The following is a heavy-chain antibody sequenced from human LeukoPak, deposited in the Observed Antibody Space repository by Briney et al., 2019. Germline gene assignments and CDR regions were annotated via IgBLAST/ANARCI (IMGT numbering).Heavy chain of an antibody. CDR1: VYTFTIYG. CDR3: ARVDIVATTSGEDYYYGMDV. J-gene: IGHJ6*02. Sequence: ASVTVSFTSSVYTFTIYGISWVRQAPGQGLGWMGWISAYNGNTTYAKKLQGRVTMTTDTSTSTAYMELRNLRSDDTAVYYCARVDIVATTSGEDYYYGMDVWGQGNTGTVSS. D-gene: IGHD5-12*01. CDR2: ISAYNGNT. V-gene: IGHV1-18*01.